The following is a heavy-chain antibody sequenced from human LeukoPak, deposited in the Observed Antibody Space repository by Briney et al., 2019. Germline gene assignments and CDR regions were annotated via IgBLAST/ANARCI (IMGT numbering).Heavy chain of an antibody. Sequence: SETLSLTCAVYGGSFSGYYWSWIRQPPGKGPEWIGEINHSGSTNYNPSLKSRVTISVDTSKNQFSLKLSSVTAADTAVYYCARGPGVVVISAVDYWGQGTLVTVSS. D-gene: IGHD3-22*01. J-gene: IGHJ4*02. V-gene: IGHV4-34*01. CDR3: ARGPGVVVISAVDY. CDR2: INHSGST. CDR1: GGSFSGYY.